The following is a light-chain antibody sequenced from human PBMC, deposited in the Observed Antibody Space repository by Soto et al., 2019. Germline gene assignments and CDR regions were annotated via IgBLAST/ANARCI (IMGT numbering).Light chain of an antibody. CDR2: GAS. CDR1: QSVSSSY. V-gene: IGKV3-20*01. J-gene: IGKJ2*01. Sequence: EFVLTQSPGTLSLSPGERATLSCRASQSVSSSYLAWYQQKPGQAPRVLIYGASKRATGIPDRFSGSGSGTDFSLTISRLEPEDFAVYYCHQYDNAPQTYGQGTKVDIK. CDR3: HQYDNAPQT.